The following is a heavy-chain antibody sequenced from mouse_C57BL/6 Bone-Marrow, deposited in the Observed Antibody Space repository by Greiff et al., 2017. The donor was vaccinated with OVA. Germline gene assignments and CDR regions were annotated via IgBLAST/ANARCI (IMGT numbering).Heavy chain of an antibody. CDR3: ARGYSNSYAMDY. V-gene: IGHV3-3*01. CDR1: GFSINSDCY. J-gene: IGHJ4*01. CDR2: TFYSGIT. Sequence: EVHLVESGPSLVRPSQTLSLTCTVTGFSINSDCYWIWIRQFPGNKLEYIGYTFYSGITYYNPSLESRTYITRDTSKNQFSLKLSSVTTEDTATYYCARGYSNSYAMDYWGQGTSVTVSS. D-gene: IGHD2-5*01.